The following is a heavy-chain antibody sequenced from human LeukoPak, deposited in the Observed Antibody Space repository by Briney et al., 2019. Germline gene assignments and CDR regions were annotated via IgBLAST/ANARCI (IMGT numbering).Heavy chain of an antibody. CDR1: GGSFSGYY. D-gene: IGHD6-13*01. J-gene: IGHJ4*02. Sequence: SETLSLTCAVYGGSFSGYYWSWIRQRPGKGLEWIGEINHSGSTNYNPSLKSRVTISVDTSKNQFSLKLSSVTAADTAVYYCARGLGSTKKYWGQGTLVTVSS. CDR2: INHSGST. CDR3: ARGLGSTKKY. V-gene: IGHV4-34*01.